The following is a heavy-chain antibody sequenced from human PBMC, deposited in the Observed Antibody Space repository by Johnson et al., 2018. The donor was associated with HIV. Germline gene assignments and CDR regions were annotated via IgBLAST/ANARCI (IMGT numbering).Heavy chain of an antibody. CDR3: ARVGYSSSGYGGYGAFDI. CDR1: GFTFSSYW. Sequence: VQLVESGGGLVQPGGSLRLSCAASGFTFSSYWMSWVRQAPGKGLEWVANIKQDGSEKYYVDSVKGRFTISRDNAKNSLYLQMNRLRAEDTAVYYCARVGYSSSGYGGYGAFDIWGQGTMVTVSS. D-gene: IGHD6-13*01. CDR2: IKQDGSEK. V-gene: IGHV3-7*05. J-gene: IGHJ3*02.